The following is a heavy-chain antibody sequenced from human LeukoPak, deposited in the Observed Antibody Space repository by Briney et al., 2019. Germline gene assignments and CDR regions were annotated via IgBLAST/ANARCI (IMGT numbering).Heavy chain of an antibody. CDR1: GYTFTSYD. Sequence: GASVKVSCKASGYTFTSYDINWVRQATGQGLEWMGWINPNSGGTNYAQKFQGRVTMTRDTSISTAYMELSRLRSDDTAVYYCARPCSSTSVAFDIWGQGTMVTVSS. CDR2: INPNSGGT. J-gene: IGHJ3*02. V-gene: IGHV1-2*02. D-gene: IGHD2-2*01. CDR3: ARPCSSTSVAFDI.